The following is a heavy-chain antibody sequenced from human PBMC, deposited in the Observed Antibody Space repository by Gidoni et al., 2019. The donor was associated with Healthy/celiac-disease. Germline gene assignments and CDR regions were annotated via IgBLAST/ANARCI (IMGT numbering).Heavy chain of an antibody. CDR2: TNHSGST. Sequence: QVQLQQWCAGLLKPSETLSLTCAVYGGSFSGYHLIWIRQPPGKGLEWIGETNHSGSTNYNPSLKSRVTISVDTSKNQFSLKLSSVTAADTAVYYCARRHVEMATIAKQIPNYYFDYWGQGTLVTVSS. D-gene: IGHD5-12*01. CDR3: ARRHVEMATIAKQIPNYYFDY. CDR1: GGSFSGYH. V-gene: IGHV4-34*01. J-gene: IGHJ4*02.